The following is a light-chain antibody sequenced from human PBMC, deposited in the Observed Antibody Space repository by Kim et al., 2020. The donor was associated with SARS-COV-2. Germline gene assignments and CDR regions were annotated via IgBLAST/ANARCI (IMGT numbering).Light chain of an antibody. CDR1: KMGDKY. J-gene: IGLJ3*02. V-gene: IGLV3-1*01. CDR3: QSWDSSTVV. Sequence: SYELTQPPSLSVPPGQAANITCSGPKMGDKYVSWYQQKTGQSPLLVIYQDKKRPSVIPERFSGSNSGNTATLTISGAQPLDEADYYCQSWDSSTVVFGGGTRLTVL. CDR2: QDK.